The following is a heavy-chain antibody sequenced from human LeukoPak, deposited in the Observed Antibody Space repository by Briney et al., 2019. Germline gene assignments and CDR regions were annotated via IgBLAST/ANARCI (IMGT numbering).Heavy chain of an antibody. D-gene: IGHD3-3*01. V-gene: IGHV4-39*01. CDR2: IYYSGST. CDR1: GGSISSSSYY. Sequence: SETLSLTCTVSGGSISSSSYYWGWIRQPPGKGLEWIGSIYYSGSTYYNPSLKSRVTISVDTSKNQFSLKLSSVTAADTAVYYCARLDFWSGYYRHYYYYMDVWGKGTTVTVSS. J-gene: IGHJ6*03. CDR3: ARLDFWSGYYRHYYYYMDV.